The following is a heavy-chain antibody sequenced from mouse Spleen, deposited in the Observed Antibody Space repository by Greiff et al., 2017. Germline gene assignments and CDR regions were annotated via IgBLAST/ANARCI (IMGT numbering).Heavy chain of an antibody. D-gene: IGHD2-10*02. V-gene: IGHV2-9*02. CDR2: IWAGGST. Sequence: VKLMESGPGLVAPSQSLSITCTVSGFSLTSYGVHWVRQPPGKGLEWLGVIWAGGSTNYNSALMSRLSISKDNSKSQVFLKMNSPQTDDTAMYYCARAGYGNYVGAMDYWGQGTSVTVSS. CDR1: GFSLTSYG. CDR3: ARAGYGNYVGAMDY. J-gene: IGHJ4*01.